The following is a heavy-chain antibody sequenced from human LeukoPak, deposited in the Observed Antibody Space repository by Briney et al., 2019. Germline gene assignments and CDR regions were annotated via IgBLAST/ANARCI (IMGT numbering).Heavy chain of an antibody. Sequence: GGSLRLSCAASGFTFSSHWMHWVRQAPEKGLVGVSHINADGSATYYAASVKGRFTISRDNARNTLYLQMHSLTAEDTGVYYCVRGALRDCSYTSCTRGSWFDPWGQGTLVTVSS. CDR1: GFTFSSHW. V-gene: IGHV3-74*01. D-gene: IGHD2-2*01. CDR3: VRGALRDCSYTSCTRGSWFDP. J-gene: IGHJ5*02. CDR2: INADGSAT.